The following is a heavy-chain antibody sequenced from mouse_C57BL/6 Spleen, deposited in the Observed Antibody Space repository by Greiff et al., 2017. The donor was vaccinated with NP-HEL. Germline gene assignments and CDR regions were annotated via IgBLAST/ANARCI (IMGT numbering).Heavy chain of an antibody. Sequence: VQLKESGGGLVKPGGSLKLSCAASGFTFSDYGMHWVRQAPEKGLEWVAYISSGSSTIYYADTVKGRFTISRDNAKNTLFLQMTSLRSEDTAMYYCAKGNNYDYFDYWGQGTTLTVSS. J-gene: IGHJ2*01. V-gene: IGHV5-17*01. CDR3: AKGNNYDYFDY. CDR1: GFTFSDYG. D-gene: IGHD2-4*01. CDR2: ISSGSSTI.